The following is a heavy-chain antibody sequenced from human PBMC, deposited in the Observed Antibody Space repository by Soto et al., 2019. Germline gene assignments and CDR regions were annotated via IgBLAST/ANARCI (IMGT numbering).Heavy chain of an antibody. CDR2: ISSDGSST. J-gene: IGHJ4*02. CDR3: GRGGRIVAAASVD. CDR1: GLTFSNYW. Sequence: EVQLVESGGGLVQPGGSLRLSCAVSGLTFSNYWMNGVRQAPGRGLVWVSRISSDGSSTDYADSVKGRFTISRDNARNTLYLEMHLRRAEDTALYYGGRGGRIVAAASVDWGQGTLVTVSS. D-gene: IGHD6-25*01. V-gene: IGHV3-74*01.